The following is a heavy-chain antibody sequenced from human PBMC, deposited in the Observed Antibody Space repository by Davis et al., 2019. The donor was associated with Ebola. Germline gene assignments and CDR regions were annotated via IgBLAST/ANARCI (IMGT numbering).Heavy chain of an antibody. CDR1: GFTFSSYG. J-gene: IGHJ3*02. Sequence: GESLKISCAASGFTFSSYGMHWVRQAPGKGLEWVAVISYDGSNKYYADSVKGRFTISRDNSKNTLYLQMNSLRAEDTAVYYCAKDAYGSGSYWAFDIWGQGTMVTVSS. CDR2: ISYDGSNK. D-gene: IGHD3-10*01. V-gene: IGHV3-30*18. CDR3: AKDAYGSGSYWAFDI.